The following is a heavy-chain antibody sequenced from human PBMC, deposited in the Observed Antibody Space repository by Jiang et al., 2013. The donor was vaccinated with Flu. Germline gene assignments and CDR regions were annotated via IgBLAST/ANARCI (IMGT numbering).Heavy chain of an antibody. CDR2: IIPIFGTV. CDR3: ARGPDINAYYYFY. D-gene: IGHD3-22*01. V-gene: IGHV1-69*06. J-gene: IGHJ4*02. Sequence: VKKPGSSVKVSCKASGDTFNSNAISWVRQAPGQGPEWMGGIIPIFGTVNYAQKFQGRVTITADKPTSTVYMVLSSLRSEDTAMFYCARGPDINAYYYFYWGQGTLVTVSP. CDR1: GDTFNSNA.